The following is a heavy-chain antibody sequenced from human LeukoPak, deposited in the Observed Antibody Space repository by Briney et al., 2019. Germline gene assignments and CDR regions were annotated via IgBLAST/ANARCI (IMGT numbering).Heavy chain of an antibody. CDR2: INHSGST. J-gene: IGHJ4*02. CDR3: ARLRLFPDYFDY. D-gene: IGHD3-22*01. CDR1: GGSFSGYY. Sequence: SETLSLTCAVYGGSFSGYYWSWIRQPPGKGLEWIGEINHSGSTNYNPSLKSRVTISVDTSKNQFSLKLSSVTAADTAVYYCARLRLFPDYFDYWGQGTLVTVSS. V-gene: IGHV4-34*01.